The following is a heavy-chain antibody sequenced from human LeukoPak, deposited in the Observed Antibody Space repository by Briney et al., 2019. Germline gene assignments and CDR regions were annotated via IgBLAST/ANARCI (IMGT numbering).Heavy chain of an antibody. Sequence: SETLSLTCTVSGGSIHGYWSWIRQPAGKGLEWIGRISGSGTITYNPALQSRLTISIDTSKNQFSLKLMSVTAADTAVYYCARDSGTTGEVKFDPWGQGTLVTVSS. CDR3: ARDSGTTGEVKFDP. V-gene: IGHV4-4*07. CDR1: GGSIHGY. J-gene: IGHJ5*02. D-gene: IGHD3-10*01. CDR2: ISGSGTI.